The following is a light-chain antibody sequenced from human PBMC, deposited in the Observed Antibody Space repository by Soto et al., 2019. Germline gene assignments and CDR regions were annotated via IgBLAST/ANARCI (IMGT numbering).Light chain of an antibody. CDR1: QSVSSSY. V-gene: IGKV3-20*01. Sequence: EIVLTQSPGSLSLSPGEIATLSFRASQSVSSSYLGWYQQKPGQAPRLLIYGASSRATGIPDRFSGSGSGTDFTLTISRLEPEDFAVYYCQQYGSSPPWTFGQGTKVDIK. CDR2: GAS. J-gene: IGKJ1*01. CDR3: QQYGSSPPWT.